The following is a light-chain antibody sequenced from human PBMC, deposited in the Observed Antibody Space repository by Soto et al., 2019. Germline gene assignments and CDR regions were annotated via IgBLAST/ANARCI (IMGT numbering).Light chain of an antibody. V-gene: IGKV3-11*01. CDR3: QQRSNWPGT. J-gene: IGKJ3*01. CDR2: DAS. CDR1: QSVGTY. Sequence: EIVLTQSPATLSLSPGERAILSCRASQSVGTYLAWYQQKPGQAPRLLIYDASNRATGIPARFGGSGSGTDFTLTINSLEPEDLAVDYCQQRSNWPGTFGPGTKVDIK.